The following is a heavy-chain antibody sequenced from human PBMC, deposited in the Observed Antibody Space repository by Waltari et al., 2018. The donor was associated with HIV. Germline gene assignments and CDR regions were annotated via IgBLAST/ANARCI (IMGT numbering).Heavy chain of an antibody. V-gene: IGHV1-8*01. J-gene: IGHJ5*02. CDR2: VNPQNGNT. Sequence: QVQLVQSGAEVKKPGASVRVSCKASGYTFTNFDINWVRQASAQGPEWMGGVNPQNGNTVYAGKYQGRLTMTRSTSTSTAYMELSSLTSEDTAVYYCARRPVAGTGAVYNWFDRWGQGTLVTVSS. D-gene: IGHD6-19*01. CDR1: GYTFTNFD. CDR3: ARRPVAGTGAVYNWFDR.